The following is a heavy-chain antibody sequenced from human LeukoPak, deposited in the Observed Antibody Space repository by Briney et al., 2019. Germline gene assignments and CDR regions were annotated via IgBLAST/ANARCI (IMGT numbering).Heavy chain of an antibody. D-gene: IGHD1-26*01. CDR1: AFTFRTYS. Sequence: GGSLRLSCVASAFTFRTYSMHWVRQAPGKGLEWVSSISGSTSYIYYADSVKGRFTISRDNAKNTLYLQMNSLRAEDTAVYYCARDLYSAGDYWGQGTLVTVSS. V-gene: IGHV3-21*01. CDR3: ARDLYSAGDY. CDR2: ISGSTSYI. J-gene: IGHJ4*02.